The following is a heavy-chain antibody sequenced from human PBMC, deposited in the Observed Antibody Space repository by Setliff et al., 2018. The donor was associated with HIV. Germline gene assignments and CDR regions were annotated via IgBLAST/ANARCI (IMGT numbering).Heavy chain of an antibody. D-gene: IGHD3-9*01. J-gene: IGHJ6*04. CDR3: ARGGVLRYFD. Sequence: PSETLSLTCTVSGGSISNYYWSWIRQPPGKGLEWIGYIYTSGSTDYNPSLKSRVTISVDTSKNQFSLKLSSVTAADTAVYYCARGGVLRYFDWGKGTTVTVSS. CDR1: GGSISNYY. CDR2: IYTSGST. V-gene: IGHV4-4*08.